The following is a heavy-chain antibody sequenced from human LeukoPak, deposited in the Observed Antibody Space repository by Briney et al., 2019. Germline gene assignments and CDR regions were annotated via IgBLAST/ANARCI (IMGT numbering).Heavy chain of an antibody. Sequence: GGSLRLSCAASGFTFSSDAMSWVRQAPGKGLEWDSAISGTGGGAYYADSVKGRFTISRDNSKNTLYLQMNSLRAADTAVYYCAKKSAVAVDYYFDYCGQGTLVTVSS. CDR3: AKKSAVAVDYYFDY. CDR1: GFTFSSDA. V-gene: IGHV3-23*01. D-gene: IGHD6-19*01. J-gene: IGHJ4*02. CDR2: ISGTGGGA.